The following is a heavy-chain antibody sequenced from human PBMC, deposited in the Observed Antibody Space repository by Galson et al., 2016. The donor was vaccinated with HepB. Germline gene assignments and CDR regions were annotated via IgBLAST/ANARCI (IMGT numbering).Heavy chain of an antibody. D-gene: IGHD6-13*01. CDR1: GFTFGDYA. J-gene: IGHJ4*02. CDR2: IRRKADGGTT. V-gene: IGHV3-49*03. CDR3: TRAGQTNSWYGSRFDY. Sequence: SLRLSCAASGFTFGDYAMNWFRQAPGEGLEWVGFIRRKADGGTTECAASVKGRFTISRDDSKSIAYLQMNSLKSEDTAVYYCTRAGQTNSWYGSRFDYWGQGTMVTVSS.